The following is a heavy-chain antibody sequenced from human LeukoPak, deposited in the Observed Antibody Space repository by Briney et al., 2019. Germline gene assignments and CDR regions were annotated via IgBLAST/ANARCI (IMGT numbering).Heavy chain of an antibody. CDR2: IYTSGST. Sequence: TETLSLTCTVSGGSISSYYWSWIRQPPGKGLEWIGYIYTSGSTNYNPSLKSRVTISVDTSKNQFSLKLSSVTAADTAVYYCARKGYYYYYMDVWGKGTTVTVSS. V-gene: IGHV4-4*09. J-gene: IGHJ6*03. CDR3: ARKGYYYYYMDV. CDR1: GGSISSYY.